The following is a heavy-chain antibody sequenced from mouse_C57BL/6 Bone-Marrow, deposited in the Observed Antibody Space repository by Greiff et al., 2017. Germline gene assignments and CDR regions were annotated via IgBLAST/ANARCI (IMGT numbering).Heavy chain of an antibody. CDR1: GYTFTSYW. CDR3: SSPAYYSNYVNYYAMDY. D-gene: IGHD2-5*01. CDR2: INPSNGGT. J-gene: IGHJ4*01. V-gene: IGHV1-53*01. Sequence: QVQLQQPGTELVKPGASVTLSCKASGYTFTSYWMHWVKQRPGQGLEWIGNINPSNGGTNYNEKFKSKATLTVDKSSSTAYMQLSSLTSEDSAVYYCSSPAYYSNYVNYYAMDYWGQGTSVTVSS.